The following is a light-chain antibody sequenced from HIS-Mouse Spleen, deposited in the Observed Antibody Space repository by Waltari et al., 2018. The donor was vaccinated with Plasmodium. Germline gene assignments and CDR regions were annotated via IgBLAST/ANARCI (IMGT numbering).Light chain of an antibody. CDR3: QQFNSYTQGT. V-gene: IGKV1-13*02. Sequence: AIQLTHSPSSLSASVGDRVTITCRASQGISSALAWYQQKPGKGPKLLIYDASSLESGGPSRFSGSGSETDFTLAVSSQQPEDFATYYYQQFNSYTQGTFGKGTRLEIK. J-gene: IGKJ5*01. CDR1: QGISSA. CDR2: DAS.